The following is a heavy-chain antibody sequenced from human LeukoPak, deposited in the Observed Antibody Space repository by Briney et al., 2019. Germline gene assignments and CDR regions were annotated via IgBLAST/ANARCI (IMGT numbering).Heavy chain of an antibody. J-gene: IGHJ4*02. CDR3: AQSGIAAARDY. D-gene: IGHD6-13*01. V-gene: IGHV1-69*08. CDR2: IIHIFGTA. CDR1: AGTFSCYT. Sequence: SVKVSCKASAGTFSCYTISWVRQPPAPGLERMGRIIHIFGTANYAQKFQGRVTITADKSTSTAYMELSSLRSEDTAVYYCAQSGIAAARDYWGQGTLVTVSS.